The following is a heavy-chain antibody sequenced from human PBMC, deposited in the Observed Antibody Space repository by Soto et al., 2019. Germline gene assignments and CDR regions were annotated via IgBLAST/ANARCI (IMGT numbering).Heavy chain of an antibody. Sequence: QVQVVESGGGGVKPGSSLRLSCEASGFTFGRKAIHWVRRAQGKGLEWGAVISRDGSNKYYVDSVKGRFTISRDNSKNTLYLQMNSLRDEDTAVYYCARSRNSAVADSFDFWGQGTLVTVSS. J-gene: IGHJ4*02. V-gene: IGHV3-30*04. CDR3: ARSRNSAVADSFDF. D-gene: IGHD3-10*01. CDR2: ISRDGSNK. CDR1: GFTFGRKA.